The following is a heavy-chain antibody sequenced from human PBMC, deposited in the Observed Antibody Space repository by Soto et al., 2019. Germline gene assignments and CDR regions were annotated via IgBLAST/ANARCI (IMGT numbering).Heavy chain of an antibody. CDR1: GFSFGRYS. CDR2: VSGSGTDK. D-gene: IGHD3-22*01. CDR3: ARTRLYDDVGFHRDAFDI. J-gene: IGHJ3*02. Sequence: LRLSCAASGFSFGRYSMNWVRQAPGKGLEWVAGVSGSGTDKYYAASVGGRFSISRDNSDNTLFLQLNSLRAEDTAKYYCARTRLYDDVGFHRDAFDIWGQGTMVTVSS. V-gene: IGHV3-23*01.